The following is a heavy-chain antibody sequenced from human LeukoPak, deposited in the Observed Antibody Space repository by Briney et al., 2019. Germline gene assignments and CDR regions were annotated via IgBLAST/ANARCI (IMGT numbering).Heavy chain of an antibody. Sequence: GESLKISCKGSGYRFTSYWIGWVRQMPGKGLEWMGIIYPGDSDTRYSPSFQGQVTISADKSISTAYLQWSSLKASDTAMYYCARLGKGIAVAGTFYYFDYWGQGTLVTVSS. CDR1: GYRFTSYW. CDR2: IYPGDSDT. CDR3: ARLGKGIAVAGTFYYFDY. D-gene: IGHD6-19*01. V-gene: IGHV5-51*01. J-gene: IGHJ4*02.